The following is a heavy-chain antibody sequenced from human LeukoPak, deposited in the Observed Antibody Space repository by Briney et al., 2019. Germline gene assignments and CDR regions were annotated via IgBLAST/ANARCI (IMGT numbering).Heavy chain of an antibody. CDR1: GFTVSSNY. D-gene: IGHD5-24*01. CDR3: AKDWRWRENTYGMNV. J-gene: IGHJ6*02. Sequence: GGSLRLSCAASGFTVSSNYMSWVRQAPGKGLEWVSVIYSGGSTYYADSVKGRFTISRDNSKNTLYLQINSLRGEDTAVYYCAKDWRWRENTYGMNVWGQGTTVTVSS. CDR2: IYSGGST. V-gene: IGHV3-53*05.